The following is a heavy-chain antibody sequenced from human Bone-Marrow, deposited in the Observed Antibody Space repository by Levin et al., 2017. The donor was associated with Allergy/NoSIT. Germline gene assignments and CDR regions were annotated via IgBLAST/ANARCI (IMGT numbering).Heavy chain of an antibody. V-gene: IGHV2-5*01. J-gene: IGHJ6*02. Sequence: SGPTLVKPTQTLTLTCTFSGFSLSTSGVGVGWIRQPPGKALEWLALIYWNDDKRYSPSLKSRLTITKDTSKNQVVLTMTNMDPVDTATYYCAHRTQAGTTLGYYDDGMDVWGQGTTVTVSS. D-gene: IGHD1-7*01. CDR3: AHRTQAGTTLGYYDDGMDV. CDR1: GFSLSTSGVG. CDR2: IYWNDDK.